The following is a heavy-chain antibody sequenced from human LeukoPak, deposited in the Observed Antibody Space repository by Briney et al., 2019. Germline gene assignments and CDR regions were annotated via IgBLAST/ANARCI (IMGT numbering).Heavy chain of an antibody. CDR2: IYHSGST. D-gene: IGHD3-10*01. CDR3: ASEPYYYGSGTDY. V-gene: IGHV4-34*01. CDR1: GGSFSGYY. Sequence: SETLSLTCAVYGGSFSGYYWSWIRQPPGKGLEWIGYIYHSGSTNYNPSLKSRVTISVDTSKNQFSLKLSSVTAADTAVYYCASEPYYYGSGTDYWGQGTLVTVSS. J-gene: IGHJ4*02.